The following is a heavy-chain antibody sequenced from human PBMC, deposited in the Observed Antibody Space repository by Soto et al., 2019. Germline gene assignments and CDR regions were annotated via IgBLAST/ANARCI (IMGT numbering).Heavy chain of an antibody. V-gene: IGHV1-24*01. CDR2: FDPEDGET. Sequence: DSVKVSCKVCGYTLAELSMPWVRQAPGKGLEWMGGFDPEDGETIYAQKFQGRVTMTEETSTDTDYMELRILRSDDTAVYYCVRQYFDFWTDYPDFDYWGQGTLVTVSS. J-gene: IGHJ4*02. D-gene: IGHD3-3*01. CDR1: GYTLAELS. CDR3: VRQYFDFWTDYPDFDY.